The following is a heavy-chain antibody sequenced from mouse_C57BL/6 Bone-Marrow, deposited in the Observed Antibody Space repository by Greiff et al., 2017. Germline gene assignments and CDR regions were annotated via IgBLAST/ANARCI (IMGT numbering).Heavy chain of an antibody. CDR1: GYTFTSYT. CDR2: INPSSGYT. V-gene: IGHV1-4*01. D-gene: IGHD4-1*01. CDR3: ASWDALYYAMDY. J-gene: IGHJ4*01. Sequence: VQLQQSGAELARPGASVKMSCKASGYTFTSYTMHWVKQRPGQGLEWIGYINPSSGYTKYNQKFQDKATLTADKSSSTAYMQLSSLTSEDSAVYYCASWDALYYAMDYWGQGTSVTVSS.